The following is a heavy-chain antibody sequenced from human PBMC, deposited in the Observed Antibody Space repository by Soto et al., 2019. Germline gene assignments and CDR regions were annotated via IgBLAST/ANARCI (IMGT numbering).Heavy chain of an antibody. V-gene: IGHV4-59*08. CDR3: ARGRDYYDSSGTIDY. CDR1: GGSISSYY. D-gene: IGHD3-22*01. J-gene: IGHJ4*02. CDR2: IYYSGST. Sequence: LSLTCTVSGGSISSYYWSWIRQPPGKGLEWIGYIYYSGSTNYNPSLKSRVTISVDTSKNQFSLKLSSVTAADTAVYYCARGRDYYDSSGTIDYWGQGTLVTVSS.